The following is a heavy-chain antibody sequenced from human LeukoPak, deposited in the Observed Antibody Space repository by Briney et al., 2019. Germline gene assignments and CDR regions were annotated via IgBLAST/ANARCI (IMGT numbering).Heavy chain of an antibody. D-gene: IGHD7-27*01. V-gene: IGHV4-34*01. CDR1: GGSFSGYY. Sequence: SETLSLTCAVYGGSFSGYYWSWIRQPPGKGLEWIGEVNHSGSTNYNPSLKSRVTISVDTSKNQFSLKLSSVTAADTAVYYCARSLGAFDIWGQGTMVTVSS. J-gene: IGHJ3*02. CDR3: ARSLGAFDI. CDR2: VNHSGST.